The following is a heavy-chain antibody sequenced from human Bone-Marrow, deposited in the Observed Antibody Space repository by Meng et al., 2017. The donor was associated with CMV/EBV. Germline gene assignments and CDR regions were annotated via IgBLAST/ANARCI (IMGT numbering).Heavy chain of an antibody. D-gene: IGHD3-3*01. CDR1: GFTFSSCG. CDR2: IWYDGSNK. CDR3: ARFEAGITIFGVTSGWFDP. Sequence: GESLKISCAASGFTFSSCGMHWVRQAPGKGLEWVAVIWYDGSNKYYADSVKGRFTISRDNSKNTLYLQMNSLRAEDTAVYYCARFEAGITIFGVTSGWFDPWGQGPRVTVSS. V-gene: IGHV3-33*01. J-gene: IGHJ5*02.